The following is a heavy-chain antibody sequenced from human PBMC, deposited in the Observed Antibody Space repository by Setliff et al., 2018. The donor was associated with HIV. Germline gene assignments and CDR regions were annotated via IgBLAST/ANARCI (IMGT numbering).Heavy chain of an antibody. CDR3: ARVGYYDSSFDY. CDR2: IYTSGST. Sequence: SETLSLTCAVSGYSISSGYYWGWIRQPPGKGLEWIGRIYTSGSTKYNPSLKSPVTISVDTSRNQFSLKLNSVTAADTAVYYCARVGYYDSSFDYWGQGTLVTVSS. CDR1: GYSISSGYY. J-gene: IGHJ4*02. D-gene: IGHD3-22*01. V-gene: IGHV4-38-2*01.